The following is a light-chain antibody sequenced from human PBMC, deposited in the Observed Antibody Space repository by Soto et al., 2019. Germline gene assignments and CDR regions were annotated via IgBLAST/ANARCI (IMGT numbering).Light chain of an antibody. Sequence: DIQMTQSPSTLSASVGDRVTITCRASQSISSWLAWYQQKPGKAPKLLIYDASSLESGAPSRFSGSGSGTEFTRTNSRQQPYDFATYHCQQYNRRTFGRGIKGEIK. CDR3: QQYNRRT. V-gene: IGKV1-5*01. CDR1: QSISSW. J-gene: IGKJ1*01. CDR2: DAS.